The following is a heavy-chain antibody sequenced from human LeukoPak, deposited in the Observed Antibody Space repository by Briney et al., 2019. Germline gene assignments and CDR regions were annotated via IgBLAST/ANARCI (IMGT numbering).Heavy chain of an antibody. CDR2: IWYDGSNK. CDR3: ARGLNSGYSYGYPFDY. J-gene: IGHJ4*02. D-gene: IGHD5-18*01. V-gene: IGHV3-33*01. CDR1: GFTFSSYG. Sequence: PGGPLRLSCAASGFTFSSYGMHWVRQAPGKGLEWVAVIWYDGSNKYYADSVKGRFTISRDNSKNTLYLQMNSLRAEDTAVYYCARGLNSGYSYGYPFDYWGQGTLVTVSS.